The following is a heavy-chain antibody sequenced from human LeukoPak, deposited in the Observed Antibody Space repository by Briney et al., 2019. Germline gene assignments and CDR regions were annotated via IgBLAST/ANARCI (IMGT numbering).Heavy chain of an antibody. J-gene: IGHJ3*02. Sequence: PSETLSLTCTVSGGSVTSSSYYWGWIRQPPGKGLEWIGSMYYSGNTYYDPSLESRVTISVDTSKNQFSLKITSVTAADTAVYYCAKHFAYTGSGSSSSFDIWGQGTMVIVSS. CDR3: AKHFAYTGSGSSSSFDI. CDR2: MYYSGNT. D-gene: IGHD6-6*01. CDR1: GGSVTSSSYY. V-gene: IGHV4-39*01.